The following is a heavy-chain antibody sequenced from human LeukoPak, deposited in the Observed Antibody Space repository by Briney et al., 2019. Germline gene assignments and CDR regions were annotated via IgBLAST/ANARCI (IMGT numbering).Heavy chain of an antibody. CDR1: GFTFANNA. CDR2: ISSSSSYI. V-gene: IGHV3-21*01. CDR3: ARATILAY. Sequence: GGSLRLSCTASGFTFANNAISWVRQAPGKGLEWVSSISSSSSYIYYADSVKGRFTISRDNAKNSLYLQMNSLRAEDTAVYYCARATILAYWGQGTLVTVSS. D-gene: IGHD2-2*01. J-gene: IGHJ4*02.